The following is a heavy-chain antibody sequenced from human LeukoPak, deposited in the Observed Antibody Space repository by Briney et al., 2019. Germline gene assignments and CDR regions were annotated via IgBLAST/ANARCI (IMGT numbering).Heavy chain of an antibody. D-gene: IGHD1-7*01. CDR3: ARDILELRSDY. V-gene: IGHV3-7*01. CDR2: IKQDGSEK. J-gene: IGHJ4*02. CDR1: GFTFSSYW. Sequence: PGGSLRLSCAASGFTFSSYWMSWVRQAPGKGLEWVANIKQDGSEKYYVDSVKGRFTISRDNAKNSLYLQMNSLRAGDTAVYYCARDILELRSDYWGQGTLVTVSS.